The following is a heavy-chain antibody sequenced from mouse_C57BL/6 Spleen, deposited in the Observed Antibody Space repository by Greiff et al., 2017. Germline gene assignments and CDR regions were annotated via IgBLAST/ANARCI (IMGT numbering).Heavy chain of an antibody. J-gene: IGHJ4*01. V-gene: IGHV1-69*01. CDR3: ARGSYGSNAMDY. CDR2: IDPSDSYT. Sequence: VQLQQPGAELVMPGASVKLSCKASGYTFTSYWMHWVKQRPGQGLEWIGEIDPSDSYTNYNQKFKGKSTLTVDKSSSTAYMQLSSLTSEDSAVYYCARGSYGSNAMDYWGQGTSVTVSS. D-gene: IGHD1-1*01. CDR1: GYTFTSYW.